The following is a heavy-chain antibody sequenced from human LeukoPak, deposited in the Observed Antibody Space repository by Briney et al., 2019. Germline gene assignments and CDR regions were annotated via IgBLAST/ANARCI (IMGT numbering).Heavy chain of an antibody. Sequence: GRSLRLPCAASGFTFSSYAMHWVRQAPGKGLKWVAVISYDGSNKYYADSVKGRFTISRDNSKNTLYLQMNSLRAEDTAVYYCARDRGPSIVVVPAALGYWGQGTLVTVSS. CDR2: ISYDGSNK. D-gene: IGHD2-2*01. CDR3: ARDRGPSIVVVPAALGY. J-gene: IGHJ4*02. CDR1: GFTFSSYA. V-gene: IGHV3-30*04.